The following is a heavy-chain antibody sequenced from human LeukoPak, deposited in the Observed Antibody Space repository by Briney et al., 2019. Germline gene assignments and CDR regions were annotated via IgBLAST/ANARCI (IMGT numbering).Heavy chain of an antibody. Sequence: SETLSLTCTVSGCSVSSTSYYWGWIRQPPGQGLEWIVSSHCSGTNYYNPSLKRRVTISVDTSKNQFSLKLISVTAADTAVYYCAKTFDILTGYAVFAPWGQGTLVTVSS. D-gene: IGHD3-9*01. CDR3: AKTFDILTGYAVFAP. CDR2: SHCSGTN. V-gene: IGHV4-39*01. CDR1: GCSVSSTSYY. J-gene: IGHJ5*02.